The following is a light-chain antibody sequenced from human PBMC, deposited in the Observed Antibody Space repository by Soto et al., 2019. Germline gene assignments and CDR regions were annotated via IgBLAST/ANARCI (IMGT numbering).Light chain of an antibody. V-gene: IGKV3-11*01. J-gene: IGKJ5*01. Sequence: LTKSSATLSVYPAERATISCRASQSVSSYLAWYQQKPGQAPRLLIYDASNRATGIPARFSGSGSGTDFTLTISSLEPEDFAVYYCKQRSNWPRITLGQGTRLEVK. CDR1: QSVSSY. CDR2: DAS. CDR3: KQRSNWPRIT.